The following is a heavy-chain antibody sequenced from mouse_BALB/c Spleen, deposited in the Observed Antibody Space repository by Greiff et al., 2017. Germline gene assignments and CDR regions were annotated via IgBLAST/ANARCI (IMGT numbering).Heavy chain of an antibody. CDR3: ARDNDYGSSYWYFDV. Sequence: EVKLVESGGGLVQPGGSRKLSCAASGFTFSDYGMAWVRQAPGKGPEWVAFISNLAYSIYYADTVTGRFTISRENAKNTLYLEMSSLRSEDTAMYYCARDNDYGSSYWYFDVWGAGTTVTVSS. CDR2: ISNLAYSI. V-gene: IGHV5-15*02. D-gene: IGHD1-1*01. CDR1: GFTFSDYG. J-gene: IGHJ1*01.